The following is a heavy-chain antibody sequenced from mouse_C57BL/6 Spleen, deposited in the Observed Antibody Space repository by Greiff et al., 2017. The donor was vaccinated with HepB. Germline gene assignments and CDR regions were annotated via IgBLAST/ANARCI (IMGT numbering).Heavy chain of an antibody. Sequence: EVKLMESGGGLVQPKGSLKLSCAASGFSFNTYAMNWVRQAPGKGLEWVARIRSKSNNYATYYADSVKDRFTISRDDSESMLYLQMNNLKTEDTAMYYCVRGGYGYDLFAYWGQGTLVTVSA. V-gene: IGHV10-1*01. CDR1: GFSFNTYA. CDR2: IRSKSNNYAT. J-gene: IGHJ3*01. CDR3: VRGGYGYDLFAY. D-gene: IGHD2-2*01.